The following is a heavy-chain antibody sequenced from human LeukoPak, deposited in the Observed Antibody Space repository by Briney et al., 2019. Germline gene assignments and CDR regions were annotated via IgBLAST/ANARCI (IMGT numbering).Heavy chain of an antibody. J-gene: IGHJ4*02. CDR3: ARERGIGSDFDY. CDR2: INHSGST. V-gene: IGHV4-34*01. Sequence: SETLSLTCAVYGGSFSGYYWSWIRQPPGKGLEWIGEINHSGSTNYNPSLKSRVTISVDTSKNQFSLKLSSVTAADTAVYYCARERGIGSDFDYWGQGTLVTVSS. D-gene: IGHD2-15*01. CDR1: GGSFSGYY.